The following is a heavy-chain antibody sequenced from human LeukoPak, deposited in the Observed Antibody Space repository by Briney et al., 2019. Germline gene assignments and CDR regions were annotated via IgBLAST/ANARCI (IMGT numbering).Heavy chain of an antibody. CDR3: ARVYCSSTSCYYFDY. CDR2: ISAYNGNT. D-gene: IGHD2-2*01. V-gene: IGHV1-18*04. J-gene: IGHJ4*02. Sequence: ASVKVSCKASGYTFTSYYMHWVRQAPGQGLEWMGWISAYNGNTNYAQKLQGRVTMTTDTSTSTAYMELRSLRSDDTAVYYCARVYCSSTSCYYFDYRGQGTLVTVSS. CDR1: GYTFTSYY.